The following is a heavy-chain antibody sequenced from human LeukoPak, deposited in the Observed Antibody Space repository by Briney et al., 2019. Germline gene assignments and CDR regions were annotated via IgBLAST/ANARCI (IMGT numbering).Heavy chain of an antibody. Sequence: SETLSLTCTVSGGSISSGSYYWSWIRQPAGKGLEWIGRIYTSGSTNYNPSLKSRVTISVDTSKNQFSLKLSSVTAADTAVYYCARTMVRGVTPQYFDYWGREPWSPSPQ. J-gene: IGHJ4*02. CDR3: ARTMVRGVTPQYFDY. CDR2: IYTSGST. D-gene: IGHD3-10*01. V-gene: IGHV4-61*02. CDR1: GGSISSGSYY.